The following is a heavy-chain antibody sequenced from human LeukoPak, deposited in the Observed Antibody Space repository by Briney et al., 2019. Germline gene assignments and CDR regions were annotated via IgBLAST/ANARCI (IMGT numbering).Heavy chain of an antibody. D-gene: IGHD4-17*01. Sequence: PSETLSPTCTVSGGSISSSSYYWGWIRQPPGKGLEWIGSIYYSGSTYYNPSLKNRVTISVDTSKNQFSLKLSSVTAADTDVYYCARNDYGDYYYYYYMDVWGKGTTVTVTS. CDR2: IYYSGST. J-gene: IGHJ6*03. V-gene: IGHV4-39*01. CDR1: GGSISSSSYY. CDR3: ARNDYGDYYYYYYMDV.